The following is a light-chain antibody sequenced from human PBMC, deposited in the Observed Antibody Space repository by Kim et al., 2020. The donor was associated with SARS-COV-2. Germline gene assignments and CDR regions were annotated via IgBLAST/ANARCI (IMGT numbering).Light chain of an antibody. CDR3: QAWDSSTAI. CDR1: EWGDRY. CDR2: QEA. Sequence: ASPGQTATITCAGHEWGDRYAYWFQVKPGQSPVLVIFQEAKRPSGIPERFSGSNSGNTATLTISETQAIDEADYYCQAWDSSTAIFGGGTQLTVL. J-gene: IGLJ2*01. V-gene: IGLV3-1*01.